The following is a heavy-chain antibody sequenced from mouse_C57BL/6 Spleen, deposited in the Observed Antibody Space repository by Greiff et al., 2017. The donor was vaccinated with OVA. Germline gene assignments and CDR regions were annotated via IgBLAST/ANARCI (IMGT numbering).Heavy chain of an antibody. V-gene: IGHV1-85*01. CDR3: ASDVYGSSYGFAY. J-gene: IGHJ3*01. CDR2: IYPRDGST. Sequence: QVQLKESGPELVKPGASVKLSCKASGYTFTSYDINWVKQRPGQGLEWIGWIYPRDGSTKYNEKFKGKATLTVDTSSSTAYMELHSLTSEDSAVYFCASDVYGSSYGFAYWGQGTLVTVSA. D-gene: IGHD1-1*01. CDR1: GYTFTSYD.